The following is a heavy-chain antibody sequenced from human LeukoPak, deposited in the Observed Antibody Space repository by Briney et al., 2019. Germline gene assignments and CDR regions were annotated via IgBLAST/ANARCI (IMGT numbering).Heavy chain of an antibody. D-gene: IGHD3-22*01. CDR2: ICYDGSSK. J-gene: IGHJ1*01. CDR3: ARGPTYYYDSSGYHPKYFQH. V-gene: IGHV3-33*01. CDR1: GFTLDTYG. Sequence: GGSLRLSCAASGFTLDTYGMHWVRQAPGKGLEWVAVICYDGSSKYYADSVKGRFTISRDNSKNTLYLQMNSLRAEDTAVYYCARGPTYYYDSSGYHPKYFQHWGQGTLVTVSS.